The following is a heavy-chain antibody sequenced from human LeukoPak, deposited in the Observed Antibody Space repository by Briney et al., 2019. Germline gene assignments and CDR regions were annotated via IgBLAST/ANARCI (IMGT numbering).Heavy chain of an antibody. D-gene: IGHD3-10*01. J-gene: IGHJ4*02. CDR3: ARADYSHSGTYFYFDY. CDR2: IYNSGST. V-gene: IGHV4-30-4*01. CDR1: GGSISSGDYY. Sequence: SETLSLTCTVSGGSISSGDYYWSWIRQPPGKGLEWIGYIYNSGSTYYNPSLKSRVSISVDTSKNQFSLKLSSVTAAATAVYYYARADYSHSGTYFYFDYWGQGTLVTVSS.